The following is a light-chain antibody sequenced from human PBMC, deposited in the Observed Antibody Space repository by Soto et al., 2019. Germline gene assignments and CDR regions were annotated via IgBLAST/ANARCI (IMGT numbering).Light chain of an antibody. CDR1: QSIGRN. Sequence: IQLTQSPSSLSASVGDRVTITCRASQSIGRNLNWYQQKPGKAPNLLIYTTSNWESGVPSRFSGSGSGTDFTLTISSLQPEDVATYFCQQGYSRPRTFGQGTKVDI. CDR2: TTS. J-gene: IGKJ1*01. CDR3: QQGYSRPRT. V-gene: IGKV1-39*01.